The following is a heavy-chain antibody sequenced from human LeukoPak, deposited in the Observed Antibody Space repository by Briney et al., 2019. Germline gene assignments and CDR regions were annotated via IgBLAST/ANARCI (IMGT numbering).Heavy chain of an antibody. V-gene: IGHV3-30-3*01. CDR3: ARSHNYDFWSGHGAFDI. J-gene: IGHJ3*02. CDR1: GFTFSSYA. D-gene: IGHD3-3*01. Sequence: GRSLRLSCAASGFTFSSYAMHWVRQAPGKGLEWVAVISYDGSNKYYADSVKGRFTISRDNSKNTLYLQMNSLRAEDTAAYYCARSHNYDFWSGHGAFDIWGQGTMVTVSS. CDR2: ISYDGSNK.